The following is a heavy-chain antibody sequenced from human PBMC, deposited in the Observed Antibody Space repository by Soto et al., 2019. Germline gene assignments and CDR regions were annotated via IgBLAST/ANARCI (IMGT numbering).Heavy chain of an antibody. D-gene: IGHD1-26*01. CDR1: GFTFSSYS. Sequence: EVQLVESGGGLVQPGGSLRLSCAASGFTFSSYSMNWVRQAPGKGLEWVSYISSSSSTIYYADSVKGRFTISRDNAKNSLYLQMNSLRDEDTAVYYCVRARAFYSGSYSPFFYWGQGTLVTVSS. J-gene: IGHJ4*02. CDR3: VRARAFYSGSYSPFFY. CDR2: ISSSSSTI. V-gene: IGHV3-48*02.